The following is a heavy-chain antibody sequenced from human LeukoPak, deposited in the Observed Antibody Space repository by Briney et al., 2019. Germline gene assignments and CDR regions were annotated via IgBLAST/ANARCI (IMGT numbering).Heavy chain of an antibody. J-gene: IGHJ4*02. CDR1: GFIFRSFA. D-gene: IGHD5-18*01. CDR3: AKGGGTSYGYIPY. CDR2: IRSSDGST. Sequence: SGGSLRLSCAASGFIFRSFAMSWVRQAPGKGLEWVSIIRSSDGSTNYADSVRGRFTIYRDNSKSILYLQMNSPRADDTAVYYCAKGGGTSYGYIPYWGQGSLVTVSS. V-gene: IGHV3-23*01.